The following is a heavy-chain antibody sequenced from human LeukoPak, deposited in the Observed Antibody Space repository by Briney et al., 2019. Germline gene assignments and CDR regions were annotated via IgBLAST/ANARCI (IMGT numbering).Heavy chain of an antibody. CDR3: AKASSMIVVAYYFDY. D-gene: IGHD3-22*01. CDR1: GFTFDDYA. Sequence: PGGSLRLSCAASGFTFDDYAMHWVRQAPGKGLEWVSSISWNSGSIGYADSVKGRFTISRDNAKNSLYLQINSLRAEDTALYYCAKASSMIVVAYYFDYWGQGTLVTVSS. J-gene: IGHJ4*02. V-gene: IGHV3-9*01. CDR2: ISWNSGSI.